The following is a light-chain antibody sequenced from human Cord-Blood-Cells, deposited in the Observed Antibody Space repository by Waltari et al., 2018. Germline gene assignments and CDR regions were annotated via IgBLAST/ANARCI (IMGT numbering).Light chain of an antibody. CDR3: SSYAGSNNLV. CDR1: SSAVGGSNY. J-gene: IGLJ3*02. Sequence: QSALTQPPSASGSPGQSVTISSTGTSSAVGGSNYVSWYHQHPGKAPKLMIYEVSKRPSGVPDRFSGSKSGNTASLTVSGLQAEDEADYYCSSYAGSNNLVFGGGTKLTVL. CDR2: EVS. V-gene: IGLV2-8*01.